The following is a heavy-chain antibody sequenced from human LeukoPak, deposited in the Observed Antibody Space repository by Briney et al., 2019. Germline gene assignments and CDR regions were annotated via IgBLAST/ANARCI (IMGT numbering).Heavy chain of an antibody. CDR3: ATFTERENYHYIANL. V-gene: IGHV3-74*01. Sequence: GGSLRLSCAASGFTFSSYWMHWVRQAPGKGLVWVSRINSDGSSTNYADSVKGRFTISRDNAKNTLYLQMNSLRAEDTAVYYCATFTERENYHYIANLWGQGTLVIVS. CDR1: GFTFSSYW. D-gene: IGHD3-16*02. CDR2: INSDGSST. J-gene: IGHJ4*02.